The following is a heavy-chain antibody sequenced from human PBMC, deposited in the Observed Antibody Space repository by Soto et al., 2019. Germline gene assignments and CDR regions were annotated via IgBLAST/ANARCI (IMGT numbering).Heavy chain of an antibody. Sequence: EVQLVESGGGLVQPGRSLRLSCAASGFTFDDYAMHWVRQAPGKGLEWVSHISWSNGNTAYADSVKGRFTISRDNAKNSLYLQMNCLRPDDTAFDYCAKDDCGAYCFIDYWGQGIMVTVSS. J-gene: IGHJ4*02. D-gene: IGHD2-21*01. V-gene: IGHV3-9*01. CDR2: ISWSNGNT. CDR3: AKDDCGAYCFIDY. CDR1: GFTFDDYA.